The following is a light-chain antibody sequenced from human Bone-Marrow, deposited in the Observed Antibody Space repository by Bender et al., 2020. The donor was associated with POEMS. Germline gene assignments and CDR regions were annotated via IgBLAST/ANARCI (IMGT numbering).Light chain of an antibody. J-gene: IGLJ3*02. CDR1: SSDVGAYKF. V-gene: IGLV2-11*01. CDR3: CAYAGPSTHWV. CDR2: DVT. Sequence: QSGLTQFRSVSGSPGQSVTISCAGTSSDVGAYKFVSWYQQHPGKAPKLIIYDVTERPSGVPDRFSGSKSGNTASLTISGLQAEDEADYHCCAYAGPSTHWVFGGGTRLTVL.